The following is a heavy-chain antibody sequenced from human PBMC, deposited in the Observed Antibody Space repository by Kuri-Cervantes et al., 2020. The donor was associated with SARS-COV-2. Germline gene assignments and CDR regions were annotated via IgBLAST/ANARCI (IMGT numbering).Heavy chain of an antibody. D-gene: IGHD2-2*01. CDR3: AREKGCATTSCYGTFDI. CDR2: IYYSGST. V-gene: IGHV4-59*12. CDR1: GGSISSYY. Sequence: SETLSPTCTVSGGSISSYYWSWIRQPPGKGLEWIGYIYYSGSTNYNPSLKSRVTISVDTSKNQFSLKLSSVTAADTAVYYCAREKGCATTSCYGTFDIWGQGTMVTVSS. J-gene: IGHJ3*02.